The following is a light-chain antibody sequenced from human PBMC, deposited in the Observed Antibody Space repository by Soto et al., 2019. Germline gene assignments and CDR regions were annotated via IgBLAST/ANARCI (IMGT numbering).Light chain of an antibody. CDR1: SSNIGAHYD. Sequence: QSVLTQPPSVSGAPGQRVTISCTGSSSNIGAHYDVHWYQQLPGTAPKLLIYGNSNRPSGVPDRFSGSKSGTSASLAITGLQAEDEADYYCAAWDDSLNGWVFGGGTKLTVL. V-gene: IGLV1-40*01. CDR2: GNS. CDR3: AAWDDSLNGWV. J-gene: IGLJ3*02.